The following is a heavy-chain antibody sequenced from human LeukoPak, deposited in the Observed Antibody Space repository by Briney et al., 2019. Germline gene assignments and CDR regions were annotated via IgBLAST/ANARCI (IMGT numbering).Heavy chain of an antibody. Sequence: GGSLGLSCAASGFTFSIYAMTWVRQAPGKGLEWVSAIGGSGGRTYYADSVKGRFTISRDNSKNTLYLQMNSLRAEDTAVYYCAKPLHDYGDSYFDYWGQGTLVTVSS. V-gene: IGHV3-23*01. D-gene: IGHD4-17*01. CDR2: IGGSGGRT. CDR1: GFTFSIYA. J-gene: IGHJ4*02. CDR3: AKPLHDYGDSYFDY.